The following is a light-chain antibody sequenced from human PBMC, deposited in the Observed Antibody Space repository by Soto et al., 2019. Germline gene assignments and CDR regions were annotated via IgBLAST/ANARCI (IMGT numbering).Light chain of an antibody. V-gene: IGLV1-40*01. CDR3: QSYDSSLSADYV. CDR1: SSNIGAGYD. Sequence: QAVVTQPPSVSGAPGQRVTISCTGSSSNIGAGYDVHWYQQLPGTAPKLLIYGNINRPSGVPDRFSGSKSGTSASLVITGLQAEDEADYYCQSYDSSLSADYVFGTGTKVTVL. CDR2: GNI. J-gene: IGLJ1*01.